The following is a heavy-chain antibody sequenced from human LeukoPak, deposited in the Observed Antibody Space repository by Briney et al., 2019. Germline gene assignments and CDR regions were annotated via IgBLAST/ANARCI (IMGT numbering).Heavy chain of an antibody. CDR2: ISSSGSTI. V-gene: IGHV3-11*04. CDR1: GFTFSDYY. Sequence: GGSLRLSCAASGFTFSDYYMSWIRQAPGKGLEWVSYISSSGSTIYYADSVKGRFTISRDNAKNSLYLQMNGLRAEDTAVYYCARGVKSAIGKWNYVWFDPWGPGTLVTVSS. D-gene: IGHD1-7*01. J-gene: IGHJ5*02. CDR3: ARGVKSAIGKWNYVWFDP.